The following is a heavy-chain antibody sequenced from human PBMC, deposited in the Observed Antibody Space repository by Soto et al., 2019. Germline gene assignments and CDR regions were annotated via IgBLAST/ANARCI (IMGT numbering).Heavy chain of an antibody. V-gene: IGHV4-61*01. Sequence: QVQLQESGPGLVKTSETLSLTCTVSGGSVSSGPYHWNWVRQPPGEGLEWIGHISYSGTANYNPSLRGRVIMATDTSMNQCSLRLTSVTAADTAVYYCMRSHGAYWGQGALVTVSP. CDR1: GGSVSSGPYH. CDR2: ISYSGTA. CDR3: MRSHGAY. J-gene: IGHJ4*02. D-gene: IGHD2-8*01.